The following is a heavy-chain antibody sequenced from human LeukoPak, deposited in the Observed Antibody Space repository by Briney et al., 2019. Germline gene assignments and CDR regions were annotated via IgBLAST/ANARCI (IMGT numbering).Heavy chain of an antibody. D-gene: IGHD5-18*01. CDR1: GGSISSYY. V-gene: IGHV4-59*01. CDR2: IYYSGST. J-gene: IGHJ4*02. Sequence: SETLSLTCTVSGGSISSYYWSWIRQPPGKGLEWIGYIYYSGSTNYNPSLKSRVTISVDTSKNQFSLKLSSVTAADTAVYYCARVGYSYGYVFDYWGLGTLVTVSS. CDR3: ARVGYSYGYVFDY.